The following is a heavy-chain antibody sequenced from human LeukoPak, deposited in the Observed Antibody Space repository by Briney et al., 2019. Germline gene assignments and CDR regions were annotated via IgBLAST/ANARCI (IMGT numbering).Heavy chain of an antibody. D-gene: IGHD3-3*01. J-gene: IGHJ4*02. Sequence: SETLSLTCTVSGGSICSYYWSWIRPPPGGGLEWIGYIYYSGSTNYNPTLKSRVTISVDTSKNQFSLKLSSVTAADTAVYYCARGTRFLEWLLRTQYYFDYWGQGTLVTVSS. CDR1: GGSICSYY. CDR3: ARGTRFLEWLLRTQYYFDY. V-gene: IGHV4-59*01. CDR2: IYYSGST.